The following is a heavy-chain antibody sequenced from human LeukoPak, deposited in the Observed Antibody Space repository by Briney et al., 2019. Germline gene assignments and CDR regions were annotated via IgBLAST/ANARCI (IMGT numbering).Heavy chain of an antibody. D-gene: IGHD3-16*01. J-gene: IGHJ4*03. CDR2: LYYSGST. V-gene: IGHV4-59*12. Sequence: SETLSLTCTVSGGSLSSYYWSWIRQPPGKGLEWIGYLYYSGSTNYNPSLKSRVTISVDTSKNQFSLRLSSVTAADTAVFYCASLRVPGYFDYWGPGNLVTVSS. CDR3: ASLRVPGYFDY. CDR1: GGSLSSYY.